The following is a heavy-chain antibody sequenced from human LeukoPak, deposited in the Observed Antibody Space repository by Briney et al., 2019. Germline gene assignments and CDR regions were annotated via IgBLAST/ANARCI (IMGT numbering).Heavy chain of an antibody. CDR3: ARGPSITMVRGGQWYYYMDV. V-gene: IGHV4-61*01. Sequence: SETLSLTCTVSGYSISSGYYWSWIRQPPGKGLEWIGYIYYSGSTNYNPSLKSRVTISVDTSKNQFSLKLSSVTAADTAVYYCARGPSITMVRGGQWYYYMDVWGKGTTVTISS. CDR2: IYYSGST. D-gene: IGHD3-10*01. J-gene: IGHJ6*03. CDR1: GYSISSGYY.